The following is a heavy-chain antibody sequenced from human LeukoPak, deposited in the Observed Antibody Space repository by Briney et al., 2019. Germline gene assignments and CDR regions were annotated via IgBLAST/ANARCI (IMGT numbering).Heavy chain of an antibody. J-gene: IGHJ4*02. CDR1: GFTFSSYW. V-gene: IGHV3-74*01. CDR2: INSDGSST. D-gene: IGHD3-10*01. Sequence: PGGSLRLSCAASGFTFSSYWMHWVRHAPGKGLVWVSRINSDGSSTSYADSVKGRFTISRDNAKNTLYLQMNSLRAEDTAVYYCASATEVWFGELWPPDYWGQGTLVTVSS. CDR3: ASATEVWFGELWPPDY.